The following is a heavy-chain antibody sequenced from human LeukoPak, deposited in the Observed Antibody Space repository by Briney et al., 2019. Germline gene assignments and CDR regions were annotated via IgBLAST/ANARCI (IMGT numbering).Heavy chain of an antibody. V-gene: IGHV4-39*07. J-gene: IGHJ4*02. D-gene: IGHD5-24*01. Sequence: PSETLSLTCTVSGGSISSSSYYWGWIRQPPGKGLEWIGSIYYSGSTYYNPSLKSRVTISVDTSKNQFSLKLSSVTAADTAVYYCARGAGHSRWLQLGGAFDYWGQGTLVTVSS. CDR1: GGSISSSSYY. CDR2: IYYSGST. CDR3: ARGAGHSRWLQLGGAFDY.